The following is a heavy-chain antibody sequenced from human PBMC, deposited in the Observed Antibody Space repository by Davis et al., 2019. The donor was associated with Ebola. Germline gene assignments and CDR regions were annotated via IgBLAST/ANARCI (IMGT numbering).Heavy chain of an antibody. V-gene: IGHV1-3*01. D-gene: IGHD3-16*01. CDR1: GYTFTSYY. J-gene: IGHJ2*01. CDR2: INAGNGNT. Sequence: AASVKVSCKASGYTFTSYYMHWVRQAPGQRLEWMGWINAGNGNTRYSQKFQGRVTITRDTSASTAYMELSSLRSEDTAVYFCARDLIGDGGVNLDLWGRGTLLTVSS. CDR3: ARDLIGDGGVNLDL.